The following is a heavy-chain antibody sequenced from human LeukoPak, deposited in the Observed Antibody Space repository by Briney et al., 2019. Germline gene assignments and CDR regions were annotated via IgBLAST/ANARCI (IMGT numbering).Heavy chain of an antibody. D-gene: IGHD2-2*01. V-gene: IGHV4-34*01. J-gene: IGHJ5*02. Sequence: SETLSLTCAVYGGSFSGYYWSWIRQPPGKGLEWIGEINHSGSTNYNPSLKSRVTISVDTSKNQFSLKLSSETAADTAVYYCARARALSVVPAARHWFDPWGQGTLVTVSS. CDR1: GGSFSGYY. CDR3: ARARALSVVPAARHWFDP. CDR2: INHSGST.